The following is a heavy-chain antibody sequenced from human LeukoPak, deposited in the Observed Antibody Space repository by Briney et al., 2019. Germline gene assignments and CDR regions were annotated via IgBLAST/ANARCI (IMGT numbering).Heavy chain of an antibody. CDR2: INPNSGGT. D-gene: IGHD3-22*01. CDR3: ARERITMIVVVPEPIDY. CDR1: GYTFTGYY. V-gene: IGHV1-2*02. J-gene: IGHJ4*02. Sequence: ASVKVSCKASGYTFTGYYMHWVRQAPGQGLEWVGWINPNSGGTNYAQKFQGRVTMTRDTSISTAYMELSRLRSDDTAVYYCARERITMIVVVPEPIDYWGQGTLVTVSS.